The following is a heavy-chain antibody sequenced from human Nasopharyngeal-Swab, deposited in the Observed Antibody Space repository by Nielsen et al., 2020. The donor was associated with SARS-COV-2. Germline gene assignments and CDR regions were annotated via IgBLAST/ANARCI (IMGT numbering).Heavy chain of an antibody. CDR2: ISSSSSYI. CDR3: ARDDGQWLNPVYYFDY. J-gene: IGHJ4*02. V-gene: IGHV3-21*01. D-gene: IGHD6-19*01. CDR1: GFTFSSYS. Sequence: GESLKISCAASGFTFSSYSMNWVRQAPGKGLEWVSSISSSSSYIYYADSVKGRSTISRDNAKNSLYLQMNSLRAEDTAVYYCARDDGQWLNPVYYFDYWGQGTLVTVSS.